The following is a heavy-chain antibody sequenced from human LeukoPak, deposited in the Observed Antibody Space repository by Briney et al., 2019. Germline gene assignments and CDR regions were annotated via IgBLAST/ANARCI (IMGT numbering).Heavy chain of an antibody. Sequence: TGGSLRLSCAASGFTFSSYAMHWVRQAPGKGLEWVAVISYDGSNKYYADSVKGRFTISRDNSKNTLYLQMNSLRAEDTALYYCAKDIRSIAARYFDLWGRGTLVTVSS. CDR1: GFTFSSYA. D-gene: IGHD6-6*01. J-gene: IGHJ2*01. CDR3: AKDIRSIAARYFDL. V-gene: IGHV3-30*18. CDR2: ISYDGSNK.